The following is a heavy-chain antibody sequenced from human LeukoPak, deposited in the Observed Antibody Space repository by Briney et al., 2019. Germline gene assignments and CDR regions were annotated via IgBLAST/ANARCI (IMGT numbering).Heavy chain of an antibody. D-gene: IGHD3-10*01. J-gene: IGHJ4*02. V-gene: IGHV3-23*01. CDR3: AKVGPHYYGSGRYYPFDY. Sequence: GGSLRLSCAASGFTFSSYAMSWVRQAPGKGLEWVSGISSSGGTTYYADSVKGRFTISRDNSKNTLYLQMSSLRAEDTAVYYCAKVGPHYYGSGRYYPFDYWGQGTLVTVSS. CDR2: ISSSGGTT. CDR1: GFTFSSYA.